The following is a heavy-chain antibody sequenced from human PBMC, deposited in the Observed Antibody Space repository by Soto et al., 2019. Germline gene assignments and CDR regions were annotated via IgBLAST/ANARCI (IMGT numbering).Heavy chain of an antibody. CDR3: ARGGQWLVRIVY. V-gene: IGHV3-33*01. CDR1: GFTFSSYG. J-gene: IGHJ4*02. CDR2: IWYDGSNK. Sequence: QVQLVESGGGVVQPGRSLRLSCAASGFTFSSYGMHWVRQAPGKGLEWVAVIWYDGSNKYYADSVKGRFTISRDNSKNTLYLQMNSLRAEDTAVYYCARGGQWLVRIVYWGQGTLVTVSS. D-gene: IGHD6-19*01.